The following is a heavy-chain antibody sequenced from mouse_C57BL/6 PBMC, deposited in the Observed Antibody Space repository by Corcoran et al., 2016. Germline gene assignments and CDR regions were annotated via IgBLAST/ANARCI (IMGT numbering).Heavy chain of an antibody. D-gene: IGHD2-5*01. J-gene: IGHJ2*01. CDR2: INPNNGGT. Sequence: EVQLQQSGPELVKPGASVKISCKASGYTFTDYYMNWVKQSHGKSLEWIGDINPNNGGTSYNQKFKGKATLTVDKSSSTAYMELRSLTSEDSAVYYCARGSNYVRSLDYWGQGTTLTVSS. CDR3: ARGSNYVRSLDY. V-gene: IGHV1-26*01. CDR1: GYTFTDYY.